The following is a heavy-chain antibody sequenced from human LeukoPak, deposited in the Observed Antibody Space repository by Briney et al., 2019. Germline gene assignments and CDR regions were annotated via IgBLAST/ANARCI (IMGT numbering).Heavy chain of an antibody. CDR3: ARGRAFFD. J-gene: IGHJ4*02. CDR2: INNSGST. V-gene: IGHV4-34*01. Sequence: SETLSLTCAVYGGSFSGYYWNWIRQPPGKGLEWIGEINNSGSTNYNPSLRSRVTISRDTSKNQFSLKLSSVTAADTAVYYCARGRAFFDWGQGTLVTVSS. D-gene: IGHD3-3*02. CDR1: GGSFSGYY.